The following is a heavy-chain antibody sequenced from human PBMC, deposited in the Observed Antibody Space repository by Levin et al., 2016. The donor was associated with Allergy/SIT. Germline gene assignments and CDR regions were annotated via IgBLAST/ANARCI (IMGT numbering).Heavy chain of an antibody. CDR1: GFIFSYHP. CDR2: IVHTGDYT. V-gene: IGHV3-21*01. CDR3: AKPRSGYWGFDY. J-gene: IGHJ4*02. D-gene: IGHD7-27*01. Sequence: GESLKISCAASGFIFSYHPMSWVRQTPEKGLEWVATIVHTGDYTYYADSVKGRFTISRDNAENSLYLQMTSLRADDSAVYYCAKPRSGYWGFDYWGQGTLVIVSS.